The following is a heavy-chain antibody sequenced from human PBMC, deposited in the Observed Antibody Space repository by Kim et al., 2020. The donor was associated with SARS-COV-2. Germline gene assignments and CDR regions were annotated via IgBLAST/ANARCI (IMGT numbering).Heavy chain of an antibody. CDR1: GFTFSNYG. CDR3: AGICGTTSCSDDY. D-gene: IGHD2-2*01. V-gene: IGHV3-23*01. Sequence: GVSLRLSCAASGFTFSNYGVSWVRQAPGKGLEWVSAISFGGVTDYADSVRGRFTTSRDNPKSTVYLQMNSLRAEDTAVYYCAGICGTTSCSDDYWGQGTL. J-gene: IGHJ4*02. CDR2: ISFGGVT.